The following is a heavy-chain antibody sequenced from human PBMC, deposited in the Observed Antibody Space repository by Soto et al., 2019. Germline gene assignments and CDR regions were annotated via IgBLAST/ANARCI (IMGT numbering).Heavy chain of an antibody. Sequence: ASVKVSCKASGYTFTSYAMHWVRQAPGQRLEWMGWINAGNGNTKYSQKFQGRVTITRDTSASTAYMELSSPRSEDTAVYYCARSVPAAMIYYYYYYGMDVWGQGTTVTVSS. CDR2: INAGNGNT. CDR3: ARSVPAAMIYYYYYYGMDV. D-gene: IGHD2-2*01. V-gene: IGHV1-3*01. CDR1: GYTFTSYA. J-gene: IGHJ6*02.